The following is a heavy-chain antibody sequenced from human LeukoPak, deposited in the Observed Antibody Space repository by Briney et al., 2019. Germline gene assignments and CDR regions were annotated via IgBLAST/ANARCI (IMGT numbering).Heavy chain of an antibody. J-gene: IGHJ4*02. CDR2: ISGSGGST. Sequence: GGSLRLSCAASGFTFSSYAMSWVRQAPGKGLELVSAISGSGGSTYYADSVKGRFTISRDNSKNTLYLQMNSLRAEDTAVYYCAKDRWIQLWLLDYWGQGTLVTVSS. CDR3: AKDRWIQLWLLDY. V-gene: IGHV3-23*01. D-gene: IGHD5-18*01. CDR1: GFTFSSYA.